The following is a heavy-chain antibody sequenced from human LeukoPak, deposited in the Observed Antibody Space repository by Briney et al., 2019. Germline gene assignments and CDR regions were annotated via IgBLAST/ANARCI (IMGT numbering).Heavy chain of an antibody. V-gene: IGHV5-51*01. CDR1: GYSFTSYW. D-gene: IGHD3-22*01. J-gene: IGHJ4*02. CDR2: ICPGDSDT. CDR3: ASAGYYDSSGYSQFDY. Sequence: GESLKISCKGSGYSFTSYWIGWVRQMPGKGLEWMGIICPGDSDTRYSPSFQGQVTISADKSISTAYLQWSSLKASDTAMYYCASAGYYDSSGYSQFDYWGQGTLVTVSS.